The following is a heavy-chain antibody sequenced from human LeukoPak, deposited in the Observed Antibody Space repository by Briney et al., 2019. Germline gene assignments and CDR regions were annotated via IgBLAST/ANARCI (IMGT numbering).Heavy chain of an antibody. CDR3: ARDPRIGISTAGPDPLFDY. D-gene: IGHD6-13*01. J-gene: IGHJ4*02. Sequence: GASVKVSCKASGYTLTSYGISWVRQAPGQGLEWMGWISAYNGNTNYAQKLQGRVTMTTDTSTSTAYMELRSLRSDDTAVYYCARDPRIGISTAGPDPLFDYWGQGTLVTVSS. CDR1: GYTLTSYG. CDR2: ISAYNGNT. V-gene: IGHV1-18*01.